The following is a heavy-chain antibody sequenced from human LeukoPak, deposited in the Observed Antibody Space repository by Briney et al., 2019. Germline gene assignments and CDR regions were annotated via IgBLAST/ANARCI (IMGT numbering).Heavy chain of an antibody. D-gene: IGHD3-22*01. V-gene: IGHV3-30*02. J-gene: IGHJ4*02. Sequence: GGSLRLSCAASGFTFSDYAMHWVRQAPGKGLEWLTFIRYDGSNKYYADSLKGRFTISRDKSKNTMYLQMNSLRSEDTAVYYCAKEAFVYSGYYPLDYWGQGTLVTVSS. CDR1: GFTFSDYA. CDR3: AKEAFVYSGYYPLDY. CDR2: IRYDGSNK.